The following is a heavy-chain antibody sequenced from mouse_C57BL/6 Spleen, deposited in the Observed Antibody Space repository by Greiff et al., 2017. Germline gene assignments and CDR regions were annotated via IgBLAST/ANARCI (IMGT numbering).Heavy chain of an antibody. CDR1: GYTFTDYN. J-gene: IGHJ2*01. CDR2: ISPNDSGT. V-gene: IGHV1-18*01. CDR3: AISTGYYFDY. Sequence: VQLQQSGPELVKPGASVKIPCKASGYTFTDYNMAWVQQSPGKSLEWIGDISPNDSGTIYNHKFKGKATLTVDKSSSTAYMELRNLTSEDTADYYCAISTGYYFDYWGQGTTLTVSS.